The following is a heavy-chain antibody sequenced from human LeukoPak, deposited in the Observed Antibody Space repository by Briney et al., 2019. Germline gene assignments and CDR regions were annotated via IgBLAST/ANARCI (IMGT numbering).Heavy chain of an antibody. D-gene: IGHD3-22*01. J-gene: IGHJ3*02. Sequence: SETLSLTCAVYGGSFSGYYWSWIRQPPGKGLEWIGEINHSGSTNYNPSLKSRVTISVDTSKNQFSLKLSSVTAADTAVYYCARNMIVEGTDAFDIWGQGTMVTVSS. CDR3: ARNMIVEGTDAFDI. V-gene: IGHV4-34*01. CDR1: GGSFSGYY. CDR2: INHSGST.